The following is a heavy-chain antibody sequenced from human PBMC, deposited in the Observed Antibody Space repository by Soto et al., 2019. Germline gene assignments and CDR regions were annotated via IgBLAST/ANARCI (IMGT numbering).Heavy chain of an antibody. V-gene: IGHV1-2*04. CDR3: ARDGGEGIPMIAVDYYFDY. Sequence: QVQLVQAGAEVKKPGASVKVSCKASGYNFTGYYMHWVRQAPGQGLEWMGWIKPNSGGTNYAQKFQGWVTMTRYTSISTDYMELSRLRSDDTAVYYCARDGGEGIPMIAVDYYFDYWGQGHLFAVS. D-gene: IGHD3-22*01. CDR1: GYNFTGYY. CDR2: IKPNSGGT. J-gene: IGHJ4*02.